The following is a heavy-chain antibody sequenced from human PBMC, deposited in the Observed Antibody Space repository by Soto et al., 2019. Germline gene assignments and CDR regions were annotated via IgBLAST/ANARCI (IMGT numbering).Heavy chain of an antibody. J-gene: IGHJ4*02. CDR2: IYYSGST. CDR1: GGSISSYY. V-gene: IGHV4-59*08. CDR3: ASPRGYCSSTSCYGPGPIDY. Sequence: QVQLQESGPGLVKPSETLSLTCTVSGGSISSYYWSWIRQPPGKGLEWIGYIYYSGSTNYNPSLKSRVTISVDTSKNQFSLKLSSVTAADTAVYYCASPRGYCSSTSCYGPGPIDYWGQGTLVTVSS. D-gene: IGHD2-2*01.